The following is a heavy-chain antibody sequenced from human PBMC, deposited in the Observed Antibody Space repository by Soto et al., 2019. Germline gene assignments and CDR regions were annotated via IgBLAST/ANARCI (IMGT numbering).Heavy chain of an antibody. CDR2: ISSNSAYI. J-gene: IGHJ5*02. D-gene: IGHD6-13*01. V-gene: IGHV3-21*01. CDR1: GFTFRSFT. Sequence: GGSLRLSCAASGFTFRSFTMNWVRQAPGKGLEWVSTISSNSAYIYYTDALRGRFTISRDNAKNSLHLQMNSLRAEDTAVYYCTRDASRDSSARGWFDPWGPGTMVTVYS. CDR3: TRDASRDSSARGWFDP.